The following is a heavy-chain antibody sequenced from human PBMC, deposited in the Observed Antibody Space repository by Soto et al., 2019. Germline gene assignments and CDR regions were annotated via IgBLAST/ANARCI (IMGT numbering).Heavy chain of an antibody. CDR1: GGSISSGGYY. V-gene: IGHV4-31*03. Sequence: PSETLSLTCTVSGGSISSGGYYWSWIRQHPGKGLEWIGYIYYSGSTYYNPSLKSRVTISVDTSKNQFSLKLSSVTAADTAVYYCARESATREGQTAFDIWGQGTMVTVSS. CDR2: IYYSGST. CDR3: ARESATREGQTAFDI. J-gene: IGHJ3*02.